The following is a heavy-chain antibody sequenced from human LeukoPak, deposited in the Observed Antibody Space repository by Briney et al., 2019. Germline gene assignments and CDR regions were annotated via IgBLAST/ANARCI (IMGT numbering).Heavy chain of an antibody. CDR2: ISGSGDT. J-gene: IGHJ4*02. D-gene: IGHD6-19*01. CDR1: GFTFSSYA. V-gene: IGHV3-23*01. Sequence: PGGSLRLSCAASGFTFSSYAMGWVRQAPGKGLEWVSAISGSGDTYYADSVKGRFTISRDNSKNTLYLQMNSLRAEDTAVYYCAKDRYSSGWYDYFDYWGQGTLVTVSS. CDR3: AKDRYSSGWYDYFDY.